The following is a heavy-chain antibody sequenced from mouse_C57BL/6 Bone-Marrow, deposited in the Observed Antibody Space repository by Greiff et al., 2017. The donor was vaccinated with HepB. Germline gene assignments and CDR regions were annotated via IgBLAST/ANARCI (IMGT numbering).Heavy chain of an antibody. J-gene: IGHJ3*01. Sequence: DVMLVESGGGLVKPGGSLKLSCAASGFTFSSYAMSWVRQTPEKRLEWVATISDGGSYTYYPDNVKGRFTISRDNAKNNLYLQMSHLKSEDTAMYYCARERWLLRGAWFAYWGQGTLVTVSA. V-gene: IGHV5-4*01. D-gene: IGHD2-3*01. CDR2: ISDGGSYT. CDR3: ARERWLLRGAWFAY. CDR1: GFTFSSYA.